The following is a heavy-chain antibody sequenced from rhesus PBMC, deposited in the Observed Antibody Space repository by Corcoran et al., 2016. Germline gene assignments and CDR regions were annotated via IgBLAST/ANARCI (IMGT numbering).Heavy chain of an antibody. CDR1: GGSIGSSNC. CDR2: IYGSAGST. D-gene: IGHD6-43*01. V-gene: IGHV4-93*02. Sequence: QVQLQESGPAVVKPSETLSLICAVSGGSIGSSNCWDWSRQSPGKGLEWIGGIYGSAGSTVYSPSLKRRVNLSIDTSTNQFPLKLSSVTAADTAVYFCARHLGSSYRWRFDVWGAGVLVTVSS. J-gene: IGHJ5-1*01. CDR3: ARHLGSSYRWRFDV.